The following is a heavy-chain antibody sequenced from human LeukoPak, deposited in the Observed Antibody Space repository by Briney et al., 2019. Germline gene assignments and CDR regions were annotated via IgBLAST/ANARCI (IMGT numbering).Heavy chain of an antibody. J-gene: IGHJ6*03. CDR2: IWYDGSNK. CDR1: GFTFSSYG. D-gene: IGHD2-2*01. CDR3: ARDRFVVVPAASYYYYMDV. V-gene: IGHV3-33*01. Sequence: GGSLRLSCAASGFTFSSYGMHWVRQAPGKGLEWVAVIWYDGSNKYYADSVKGRFTISRDNSKNTLYLQMNSLRAEDTAVYYRARDRFVVVPAASYYYYMDVWGKGTTVTVSS.